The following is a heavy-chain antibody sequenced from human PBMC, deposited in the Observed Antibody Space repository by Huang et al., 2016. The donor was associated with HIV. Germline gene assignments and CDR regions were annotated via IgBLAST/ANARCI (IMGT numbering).Heavy chain of an antibody. CDR2: INSEGSST. CDR1: GFSISSYW. Sequence: EVQLVESGGGLVQPGGSLRLSCAASGFSISSYWMHWVRQAPGKGRWGVSRINSEGSSTSYADSVKGRFTISRDNAKNTLYLQMNSLRAEDTAVYYCARDPRIQSWLNFFDYWGQGTLVSVSS. CDR3: ARDPRIQSWLNFFDY. J-gene: IGHJ4*02. V-gene: IGHV3-74*01. D-gene: IGHD3-22*01.